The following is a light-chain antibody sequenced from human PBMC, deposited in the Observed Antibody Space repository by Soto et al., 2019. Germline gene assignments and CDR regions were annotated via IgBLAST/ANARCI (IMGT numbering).Light chain of an antibody. J-gene: IGKJ5*01. V-gene: IGKV3-11*01. CDR2: AAS. Sequence: IVLTHPPALLSLSTGERATLSCRASQSVSSYLAWYQQKPGQAPRIIIFAASGRATGIPDRFSGSGSGTDFTLTISRLEPEDFAVYYCQQRSNWITVGQGGRLEIK. CDR1: QSVSSY. CDR3: QQRSNWIT.